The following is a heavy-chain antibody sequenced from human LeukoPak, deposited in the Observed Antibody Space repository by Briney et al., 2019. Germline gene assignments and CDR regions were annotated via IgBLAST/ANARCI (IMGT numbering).Heavy chain of an antibody. J-gene: IGHJ3*02. CDR2: IIPIFGTA. D-gene: IGHD4-23*01. Sequence: ASVKVSCKASGGTFSSYAISWVRQAPGQGLDWMGGIIPIFGTANYAQKFQGRVTITADESTSTAYMELSSLRSEDTAVYYCARLLPGGGKAFDIWGQGTMVTVSS. CDR1: GGTFSSYA. CDR3: ARLLPGGGKAFDI. V-gene: IGHV1-69*13.